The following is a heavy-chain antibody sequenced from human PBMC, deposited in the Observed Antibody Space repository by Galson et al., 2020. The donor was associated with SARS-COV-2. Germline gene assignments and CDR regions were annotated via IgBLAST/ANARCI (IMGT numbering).Heavy chain of an antibody. J-gene: IGHJ5*02. D-gene: IGHD6-13*01. CDR1: GFTFNDYP. V-gene: IGHV3-9*01. CDR2: ISWNSDSI. Sequence: SPKISRAASGFTFNDYPMHWVRQAPGKGLEWVSGISWNSDSIGYADSVKGRFTISRDNAKNSLYLQMNSLRAEDTALYYWAPLTGVAAASRSFYPWGQGTLVTVSS. CDR3: APLTGVAAASRSFYP.